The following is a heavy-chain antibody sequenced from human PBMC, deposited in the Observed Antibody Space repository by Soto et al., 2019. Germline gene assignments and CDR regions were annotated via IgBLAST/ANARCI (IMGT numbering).Heavy chain of an antibody. CDR2: ISSSSSTI. CDR1: GFTFSSYS. CDR3: ARERIAAPVFDAFDI. D-gene: IGHD6-13*01. J-gene: IGHJ3*02. Sequence: GGSLRLSCAASGFTFSSYSMNWVRQAPGKGLEWVSYISSSSSTIYYADSVKGRFTISRDNAKNSLYLQMNSLRAEDTAVYYCARERIAAPVFDAFDIWGQGTMVTVSS. V-gene: IGHV3-48*01.